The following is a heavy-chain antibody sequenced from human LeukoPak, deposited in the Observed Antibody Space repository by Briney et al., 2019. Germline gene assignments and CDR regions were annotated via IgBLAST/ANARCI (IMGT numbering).Heavy chain of an antibody. V-gene: IGHV4-34*01. Sequence: SETLSLTCAVYGGSFSGYYWSWIRQPPGKGLEWIGEINHSGSTNYNPSLKSRVTISVDTSKNQFSPKLSSVTAADTAVYYCARGRRAARLIVVVVAATPRNAFDIWGQGTMVTVSS. D-gene: IGHD2-15*01. CDR2: INHSGST. CDR1: GGSFSGYY. CDR3: ARGRRAARLIVVVVAATPRNAFDI. J-gene: IGHJ3*02.